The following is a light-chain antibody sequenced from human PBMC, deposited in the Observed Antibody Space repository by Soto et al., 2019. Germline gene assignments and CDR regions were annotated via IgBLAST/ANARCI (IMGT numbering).Light chain of an antibody. CDR2: AAS. CDR1: QGIRND. V-gene: IGKV1-6*01. CDR3: LSECPWPRLP. J-gene: IGKJ5*01. Sequence: AIQMARSPSSCRSSAGQRDTITCRASQGIRNDLGWYQQKPGKAPKLLIYAASSLQSGVPSRFSGSGSGTDFPLTIRILGPDVPATHLCLSECPWPRLPFAQGTRLEIK.